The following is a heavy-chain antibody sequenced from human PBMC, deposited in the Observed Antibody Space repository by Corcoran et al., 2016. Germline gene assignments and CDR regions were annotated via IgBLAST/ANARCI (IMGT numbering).Heavy chain of an antibody. CDR1: GYTFTSYY. CDR3: ARESVVVGGGMDV. V-gene: IGHV1-46*01. J-gene: IGHJ6*02. Sequence: QVQLLQSGAEVKKPGASVKVSCKASGYTFTSYYMHWVRQAAGQGLEWMGIINPSGGSTSYAQKFQGRVTMTRDTSTSTVYMELSSLRSEDTAVYYYARESVVVGGGMDVWGQWTTVTVSS. CDR2: INPSGGST. D-gene: IGHD2-2*01.